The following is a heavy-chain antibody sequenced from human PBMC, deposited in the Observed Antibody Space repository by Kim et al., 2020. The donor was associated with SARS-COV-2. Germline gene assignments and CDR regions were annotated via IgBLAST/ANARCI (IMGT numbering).Heavy chain of an antibody. CDR3: VRRQFTSGWYYFDY. J-gene: IGHJ4*02. D-gene: IGHD6-19*01. V-gene: IGHV3-74*01. Sequence: YGDSVKGRCTISRDNAKSTLYLQMNSLRAEDTAVYYCVRRQFTSGWYYFDYWGQGALVTVSS.